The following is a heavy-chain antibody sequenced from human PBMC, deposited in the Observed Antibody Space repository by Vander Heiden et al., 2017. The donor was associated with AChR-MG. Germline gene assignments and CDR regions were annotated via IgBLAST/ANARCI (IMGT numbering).Heavy chain of an antibody. Sequence: QVQLVESGGGVVQPGRSLRLSCAASGLPFSSYAMHWVRQAPGKGLEWVAVISYDGSNKYYADSVKGRFTISRDNSKNTLYLQMNSLRAEDTAVYYCARDYDILTGYANYGMDVWGQGTTVTVSS. CDR2: ISYDGSNK. J-gene: IGHJ6*02. D-gene: IGHD3-9*01. CDR1: GLPFSSYA. CDR3: ARDYDILTGYANYGMDV. V-gene: IGHV3-30-3*01.